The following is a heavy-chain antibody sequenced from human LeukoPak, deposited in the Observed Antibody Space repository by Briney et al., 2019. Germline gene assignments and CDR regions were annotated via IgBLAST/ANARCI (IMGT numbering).Heavy chain of an antibody. CDR2: ISGSGGST. J-gene: IGHJ4*02. Sequence: GGSLRLSCAASGFTFSTYGMDWVRQAPGKGLEWVSAISGSGGSTYYADCVKGRFTISRDNSKNTLYLQMNSLRAEDTAVYYCAKDLNSSGWYPPDPVFDYWGQGTLVTVSS. CDR3: AKDLNSSGWYPPDPVFDY. D-gene: IGHD6-19*01. V-gene: IGHV3-23*01. CDR1: GFTFSTYG.